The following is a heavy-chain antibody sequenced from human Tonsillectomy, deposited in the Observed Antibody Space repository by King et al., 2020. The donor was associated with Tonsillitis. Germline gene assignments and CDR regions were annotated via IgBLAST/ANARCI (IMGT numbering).Heavy chain of an antibody. CDR3: AKETPFYDILTDYYIDAFDI. V-gene: IGHV3-11*01. Sequence: VQLVESGGGLVKPGGSLRLSCVASGFTFSDSYMNWIRQAPGKGLEWVSYIGKSGSPMYYADSVKGRFTISRDNAKNSLFLQMNSLRAEDTAVYYCAKETPFYDILTDYYIDAFDIWGQGTMVTVSS. D-gene: IGHD3-9*01. CDR2: IGKSGSPM. CDR1: GFTFSDSY. J-gene: IGHJ3*02.